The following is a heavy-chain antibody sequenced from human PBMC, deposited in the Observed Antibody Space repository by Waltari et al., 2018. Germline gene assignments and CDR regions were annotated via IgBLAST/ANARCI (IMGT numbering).Heavy chain of an antibody. V-gene: IGHV3-23*04. CDR1: GFAFANYG. D-gene: IGHD1-26*01. J-gene: IGHJ4*02. Sequence: EVRLVESGGGLVQPGGSLRLSCAASGFAFANYGMSWVRQAPGKGLECVSSISGSAGTTYYADSVKGRFTMSKDNSKNTLFLQMNSLRVDDTADYYCAKSSGSYYEVFDYWGRGTLVTVSS. CDR3: AKSSGSYYEVFDY. CDR2: ISGSAGTT.